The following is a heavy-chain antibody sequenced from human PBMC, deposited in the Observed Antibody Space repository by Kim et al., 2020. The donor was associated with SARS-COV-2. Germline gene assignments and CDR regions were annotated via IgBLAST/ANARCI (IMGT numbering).Heavy chain of an antibody. CDR2: IYSTGST. CDR1: GGSITNFY. V-gene: IGHV4-59*13. J-gene: IGHJ4*02. Sequence: SETLSLTCTVSGGSITNFYWTWVRQPPGKGLEWIGYIYSTGSTNYNPSLKSRTTISVATSKNKFSLKLTSVTDADTAVYYCARTSYDILTGYYTHFDYWGQGTLVTVSS. D-gene: IGHD3-9*01. CDR3: ARTSYDILTGYYTHFDY.